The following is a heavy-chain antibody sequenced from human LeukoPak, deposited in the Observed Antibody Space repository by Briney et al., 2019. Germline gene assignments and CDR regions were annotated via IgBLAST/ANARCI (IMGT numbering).Heavy chain of an antibody. J-gene: IGHJ6*03. CDR2: MNPNSGNT. Sequence: GASVKVSCKASGYTFTSYDINWVRQATGQGLEWMGWMNPNSGNTGYAQKFQGRVTMTRDTSISTAYMELSRLRSDDTAVYYCARGLVGATPAPPVYYYYYMDVWGKGTTVTVSS. D-gene: IGHD1-26*01. CDR3: ARGLVGATPAPPVYYYYYMDV. V-gene: IGHV1-8*02. CDR1: GYTFTSYD.